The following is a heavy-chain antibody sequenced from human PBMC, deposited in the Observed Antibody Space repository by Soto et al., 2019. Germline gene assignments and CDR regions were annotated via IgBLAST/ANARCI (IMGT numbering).Heavy chain of an antibody. J-gene: IGHJ4*02. CDR2: INAYNGHI. CDR1: GYTFTSYA. Sequence: QVQLVQSGDEVKKPGASVKVSCKASGYTFTSYAVSWVRQAPGQGLEWMGWINAYNGHIKYAQKLQGRVTMTSDTSTSTSYMELRSLRSVVTGVYYCARYDPPLAYWGVGTVVTASA. V-gene: IGHV1-18*01. CDR3: ARYDPPLAY. D-gene: IGHD3-16*01.